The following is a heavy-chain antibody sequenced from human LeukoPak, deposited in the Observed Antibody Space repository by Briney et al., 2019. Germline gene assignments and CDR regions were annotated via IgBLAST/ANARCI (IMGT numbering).Heavy chain of an antibody. V-gene: IGHV4-39*07. CDR3: VRDVPAMAYYFDY. Sequence: ETLSLTCTVSGGSISSSSYYWGWIRQPPGKGLEWIGRIYYSGSTYYNPSLKSRGTISVDTSKNQFSLKLSSVTAADTAVYYCVRDVPAMAYYFDYWGQGTLVTVSS. CDR1: GGSISSSSYY. D-gene: IGHD5-18*01. CDR2: IYYSGST. J-gene: IGHJ4*02.